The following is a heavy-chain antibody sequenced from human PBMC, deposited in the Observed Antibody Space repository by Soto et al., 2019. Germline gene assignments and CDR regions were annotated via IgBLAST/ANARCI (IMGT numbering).Heavy chain of an antibody. J-gene: IGHJ4*02. CDR1: GFTFSSYA. Sequence: GGSLRLSCAASGFTFSSYAMSWVRQAPGKGLEWVSAISGSGGSTYYADSVKGRFTISRDNSKNTLYLQMNSLRAEDTAVYYWAKALPSYYYDSSGYYSPAYYFDYWGQGTLVTVS. CDR2: ISGSGGST. CDR3: AKALPSYYYDSSGYYSPAYYFDY. D-gene: IGHD3-22*01. V-gene: IGHV3-23*01.